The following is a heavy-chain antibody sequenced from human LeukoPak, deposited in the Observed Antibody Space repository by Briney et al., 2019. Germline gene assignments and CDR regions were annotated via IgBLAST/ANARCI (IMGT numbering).Heavy chain of an antibody. Sequence: GGSLTLSCAASGFTLSSKSMNWLRQAPGKGLKWVAGISRSGGSTYYAESVKGRFTISRDKSKNTLYLQMNSLRAEDTAVYYCARDSQPPSTSDYYYYGMDVWGQGTTVTVSS. V-gene: IGHV3-23*01. CDR2: ISRSGGST. D-gene: IGHD2-2*01. CDR3: ARDSQPPSTSDYYYYGMDV. J-gene: IGHJ6*02. CDR1: GFTLSSKS.